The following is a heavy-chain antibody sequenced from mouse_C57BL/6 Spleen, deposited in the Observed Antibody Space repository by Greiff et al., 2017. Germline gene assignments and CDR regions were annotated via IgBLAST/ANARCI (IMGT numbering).Heavy chain of an antibody. V-gene: IGHV5-17*01. Sequence: DVKLVESGGGLVKPGGSLKLSCAASGFTFSDYGMHWVRQAPEKGLEWVAYISSGSSTIYYADTVKGRFTISRDNAKNTLFLQMTSLRSEDTAMYYCARVGDYYAMDDWGQGTSVTVSS. CDR2: ISSGSSTI. J-gene: IGHJ4*01. CDR3: ARVGDYYAMDD. CDR1: GFTFSDYG. D-gene: IGHD1-3*01.